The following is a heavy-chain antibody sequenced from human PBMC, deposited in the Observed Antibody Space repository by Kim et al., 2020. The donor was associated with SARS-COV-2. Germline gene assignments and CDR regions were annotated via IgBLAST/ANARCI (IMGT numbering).Heavy chain of an antibody. CDR3: ARGRGEQWEDWFDP. Sequence: ASVKVSCKASGYTFTSYDINWVRQATGQGLEWMGWMNPNSGNTGYAQKFQGRVTMTRNTSISTAYMELSSLRSEDTAVYYCARGRGEQWEDWFDPWGQGTLVTVSS. J-gene: IGHJ5*02. CDR2: MNPNSGNT. D-gene: IGHD1-26*01. CDR1: GYTFTSYD. V-gene: IGHV1-8*01.